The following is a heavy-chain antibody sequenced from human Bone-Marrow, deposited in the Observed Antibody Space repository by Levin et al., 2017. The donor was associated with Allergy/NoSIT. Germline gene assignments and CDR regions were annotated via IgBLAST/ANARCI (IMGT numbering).Heavy chain of an antibody. V-gene: IGHV3-66*02. CDR3: ARTHYDVLTSYMDV. J-gene: IGHJ6*03. CDR1: GFTVSSQY. Sequence: GGSLRLSCAASGFTVSSQYMSWVRQAPGKALEWVSLIYAGGSKYYADSVQGRFTISRDNSKNILYLQMNSLRGEDSAVYYCARTHYDVLTSYMDVWGKGTTVTVSS. CDR2: IYAGGSK. D-gene: IGHD3-9*01.